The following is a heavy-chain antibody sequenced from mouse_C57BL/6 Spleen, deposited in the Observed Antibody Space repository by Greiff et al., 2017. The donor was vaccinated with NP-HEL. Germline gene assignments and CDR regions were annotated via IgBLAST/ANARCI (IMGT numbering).Heavy chain of an antibody. CDR2: ISDGGSYT. V-gene: IGHV5-4*01. Sequence: EVMLVESGGGLVKPGGSLKLSCAASGFTFSSYAMSWVRQTPEKRLEWVATISDGGSYTYYPDTVKGRFTISRDNAKNNLYLQMSHLKSEDTAMYYCAREGGYLYYYAMDYWGQGTSVTVSS. D-gene: IGHD2-2*01. J-gene: IGHJ4*01. CDR3: AREGGYLYYYAMDY. CDR1: GFTFSSYA.